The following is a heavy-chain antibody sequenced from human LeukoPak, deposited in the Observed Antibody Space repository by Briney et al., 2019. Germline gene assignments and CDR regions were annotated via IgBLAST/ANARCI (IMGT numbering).Heavy chain of an antibody. J-gene: IGHJ3*02. Sequence: SETLSLTCTVSGGSISSGNYYWNWLRQHPGKGLEWIGYIYYTGSTYYNPSLKSRVTISIDTSRNQFPLELSSVTAADTAVYYCARETTPRAFDIWGQGTMVTVSS. D-gene: IGHD1-1*01. CDR1: GGSISSGNYY. CDR3: ARETTPRAFDI. V-gene: IGHV4-31*03. CDR2: IYYTGST.